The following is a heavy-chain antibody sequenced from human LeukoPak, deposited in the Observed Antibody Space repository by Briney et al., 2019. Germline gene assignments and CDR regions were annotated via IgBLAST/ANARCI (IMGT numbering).Heavy chain of an antibody. Sequence: SVKVSCKASGGTFSSYAISWVRQAPGQGLEWMGGIIPIFGTANYAQKFQGRVTITADESTSTAYMELSSLRSEDTAVYYCARSGYYYYGMDVWGQGTTVTVSS. V-gene: IGHV1-69*13. CDR3: ARSGYYYYGMDV. J-gene: IGHJ6*02. CDR1: GGTFSSYA. CDR2: IIPIFGTA.